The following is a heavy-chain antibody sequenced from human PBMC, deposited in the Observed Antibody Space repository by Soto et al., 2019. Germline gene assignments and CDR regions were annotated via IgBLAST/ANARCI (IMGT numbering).Heavy chain of an antibody. J-gene: IGHJ5*02. V-gene: IGHV3-74*01. CDR3: TREKFAP. CDR2: IKTDGSST. CDR1: GFTFSNYW. Sequence: EVQLVESGGGLVQPGGSLRLSCAASGFTFSNYWMHWVRQVPGKGLVWVSRIKTDGSSTNYADSVKGRFTISRDNAKNTLYMQMNSLRAEDTAVYYCTREKFAPWGQGTLVTVSS.